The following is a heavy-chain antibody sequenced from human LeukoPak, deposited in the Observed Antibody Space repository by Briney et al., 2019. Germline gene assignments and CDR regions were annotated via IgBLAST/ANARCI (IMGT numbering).Heavy chain of an antibody. Sequence: GESLKISCKGSGYSFTSYWIGWVRQMPGKGLEWMGIIYPGDSDTRYSPSFQGQVTISADKSISTAYLQWRSLKASDTAMYYCARQYSSSWYGGAFDIWSQGTMVTASS. CDR3: ARQYSSSWYGGAFDI. CDR2: IYPGDSDT. J-gene: IGHJ3*02. V-gene: IGHV5-51*01. D-gene: IGHD6-13*01. CDR1: GYSFTSYW.